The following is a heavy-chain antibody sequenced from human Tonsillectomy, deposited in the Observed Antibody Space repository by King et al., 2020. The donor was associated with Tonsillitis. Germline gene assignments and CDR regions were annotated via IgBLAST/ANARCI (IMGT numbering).Heavy chain of an antibody. CDR1: GGSINNDY. D-gene: IGHD1-14*01. J-gene: IGHJ3*01. CDR3: ARDHSFRSGFDV. V-gene: IGHV4-59*01. CDR2: TSSSGST. Sequence: VQLQESGPGLVKPSETLSLTCTVSGGSINNDYYSWIRQPPGKRPEWIAYTSSSGSTNYNPYFKSRVTISVDTSKKQFSLRLSSVTTADTAVYYCARDHSFRSGFDVWGPGTLVTVSS.